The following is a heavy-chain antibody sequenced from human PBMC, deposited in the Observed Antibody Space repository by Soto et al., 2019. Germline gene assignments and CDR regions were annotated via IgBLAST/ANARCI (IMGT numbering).Heavy chain of an antibody. CDR2: ISAYNGNT. CDR3: ARVRGSLLWFGELLSAFDY. CDR1: GYTFTSYG. V-gene: IGHV1-18*01. D-gene: IGHD3-10*01. J-gene: IGHJ4*02. Sequence: ASVKVSCKASGYTFTSYGISWVRQAPGQGLEWMGWISAYNGNTNYAQKLQGRVTMTTDTSTSTAYMELRSLRSDDTAVYYCARVRGSLLWFGELLSAFDYWGQGTLVTVSS.